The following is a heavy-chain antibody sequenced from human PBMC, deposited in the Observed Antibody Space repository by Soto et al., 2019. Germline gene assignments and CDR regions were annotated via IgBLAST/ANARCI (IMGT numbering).Heavy chain of an antibody. V-gene: IGHV3-33*01. CDR2: IWYDGSNK. CDR1: GFTFSSYG. J-gene: IGHJ4*02. CDR3: ATTAGGRYCSGCSCPVFGY. D-gene: IGHD2-15*01. Sequence: QVQLVESGGGVVQPGRSLRLSCAASGFTFSSYGMHWVRQAPGKGLEWVAVIWYDGSNKYYADSVKGRFTISRDNSKNMLYLQMNSLRAEDTAVYYCATTAGGRYCSGCSCPVFGYWGQGTLVTVSS.